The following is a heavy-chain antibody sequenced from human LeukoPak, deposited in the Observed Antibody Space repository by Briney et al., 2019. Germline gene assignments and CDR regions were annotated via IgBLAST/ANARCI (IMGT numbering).Heavy chain of an antibody. CDR2: INPNSGGT. Sequence: ASVKVSCKASGYTFTGYYMHWVRQAPGQGLEWMGWINPNSGGTNYAQKFQGRVTMTRDTSISTAYMELSRLRSEDTAVYYCAREDLFSTTVTTPGTYGMDVWGQGTTVTVSS. V-gene: IGHV1-2*02. CDR3: AREDLFSTTVTTPGTYGMDV. CDR1: GYTFTGYY. J-gene: IGHJ6*02. D-gene: IGHD4-17*01.